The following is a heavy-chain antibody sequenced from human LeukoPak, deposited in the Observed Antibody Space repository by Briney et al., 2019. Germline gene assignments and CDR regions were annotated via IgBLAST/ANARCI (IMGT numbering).Heavy chain of an antibody. Sequence: SVKVSCKASGGTFSSYTISRVRQAPGQGVEWMGRIIPILGIANYPQKFQGRVTNTEDESTSTAYMERSSLRAEDTDVYYCARGPPPNRVASGFGYWGQGTLVTVAS. CDR1: GGTFSSYT. J-gene: IGHJ4*02. V-gene: IGHV1-69*02. D-gene: IGHD3-10*01. CDR2: IIPILGIA. CDR3: ARGPPPNRVASGFGY.